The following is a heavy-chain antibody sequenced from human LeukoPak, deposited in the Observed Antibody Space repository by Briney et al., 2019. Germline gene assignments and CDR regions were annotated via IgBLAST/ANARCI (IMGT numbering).Heavy chain of an antibody. CDR1: GGSISSGGYS. CDR3: ARADGDYEPFFDY. CDR2: IYHSGST. D-gene: IGHD4-17*01. V-gene: IGHV4-30-2*01. Sequence: PSETLSLTCAVSGGSISSGGYSWSWIRQPPGKGLEWIGYIYHSGSTYYNPSLKSRVTISVDRSKNQFPLKLSSVTAADTAVYYCARADGDYEPFFDYWGQGTLVTVSS. J-gene: IGHJ4*02.